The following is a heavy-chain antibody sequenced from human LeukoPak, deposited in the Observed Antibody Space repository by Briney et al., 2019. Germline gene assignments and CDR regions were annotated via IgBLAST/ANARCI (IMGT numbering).Heavy chain of an antibody. V-gene: IGHV3-23*01. J-gene: IGHJ4*02. Sequence: GGSLRLSCAASGFTFSSYAMSWVCQAPGKGLEWVSAISGSGGSTYYADSVKGRFTISRDNSKNTLYLQMNSLRAEDTAVYYCASGELFYLGSHYYFDYWGQGTLVTVSS. CDR2: ISGSGGST. CDR1: GFTFSSYA. CDR3: ASGELFYLGSHYYFDY. D-gene: IGHD3-10*01.